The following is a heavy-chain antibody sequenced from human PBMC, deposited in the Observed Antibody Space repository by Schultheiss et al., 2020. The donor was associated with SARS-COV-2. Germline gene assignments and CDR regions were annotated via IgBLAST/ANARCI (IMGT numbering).Heavy chain of an antibody. CDR1: GYSFTSYW. CDR3: ARHSSGWYHLLDY. V-gene: IGHV5-51*01. CDR2: IYPAIYDI. D-gene: IGHD6-19*01. J-gene: IGHJ4*02. Sequence: GESLKISCKGSGYSFTSYWIGWVRQMPGKGLEWVAMIYPAIYDIRYSASFQGRVTISADKSISTAYLQWSSLKASDTAMYYCARHSSGWYHLLDYWGQGTLVTVSS.